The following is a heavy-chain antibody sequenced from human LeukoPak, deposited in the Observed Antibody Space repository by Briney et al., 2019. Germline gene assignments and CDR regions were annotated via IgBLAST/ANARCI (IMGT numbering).Heavy chain of an antibody. CDR2: ISSSSSTI. Sequence: GGSLRLSCAASGFTFSTYSMNWVRQAPGKGLEWVSYISSSSSTIYYADSVKGRFTISRDNAKNSLYLQMNSLRAEDTAVYYCARGPTYYDSSGQVPFDYWGQGTLVTVSS. D-gene: IGHD3-22*01. CDR3: ARGPTYYDSSGQVPFDY. CDR1: GFTFSTYS. J-gene: IGHJ4*02. V-gene: IGHV3-48*01.